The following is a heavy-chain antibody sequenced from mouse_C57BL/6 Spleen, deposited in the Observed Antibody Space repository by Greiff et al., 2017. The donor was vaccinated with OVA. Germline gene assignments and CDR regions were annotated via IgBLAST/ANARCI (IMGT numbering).Heavy chain of an antibody. CDR2: ISSGGDYI. V-gene: IGHV5-9-1*02. Sequence: DVMLVESGEGLVKPGGSLKLSCAASGFTFSSYAMSWVRQTPEKRLEWVAYISSGGDYIYYADTVKGRFTISRDNARNTLYLQMSSLKSEDTAMYYCTRDRDYYGPFAYWGQGTLVTVSA. CDR1: GFTFSSYA. CDR3: TRDRDYYGPFAY. D-gene: IGHD1-1*01. J-gene: IGHJ3*01.